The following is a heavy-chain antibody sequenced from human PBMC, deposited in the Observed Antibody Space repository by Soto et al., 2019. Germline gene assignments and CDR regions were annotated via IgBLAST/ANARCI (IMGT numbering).Heavy chain of an antibody. CDR1: GFTFSSYA. V-gene: IGHV3-30-3*01. CDR2: ISYDGSNK. Sequence: GGSLRLSCAASGFTFSSYAMHWVRQAPGKGLEWVAVISYDGSNKYYADSVKGRFTISRDNSKNTLYLQMNSLRAEDTAVYYCAREHIVVVVADLRTPTNYYYGMDVWGQGTTVTVSS. D-gene: IGHD2-15*01. CDR3: AREHIVVVVADLRTPTNYYYGMDV. J-gene: IGHJ6*02.